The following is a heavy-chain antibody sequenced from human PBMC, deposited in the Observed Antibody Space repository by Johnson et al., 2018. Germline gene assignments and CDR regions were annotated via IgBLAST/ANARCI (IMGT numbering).Heavy chain of an antibody. CDR2: ISSSSSTI. CDR1: GFTFSSYS. D-gene: IGHD2-2*01. J-gene: IGHJ6*03. V-gene: IGHV3-48*01. CDR3: ALLSGYYYYMDV. Sequence: VQLVQSGGGLVQPGGSLRLSCAASGFTFSSYSMNWVRQAPGKGLEWVSYISSSSSTIYYADSVKGRFTISRDNAKNSLYLQMNSLRAEDTAVYYCALLSGYYYYMDVWGKGTTVTVSS.